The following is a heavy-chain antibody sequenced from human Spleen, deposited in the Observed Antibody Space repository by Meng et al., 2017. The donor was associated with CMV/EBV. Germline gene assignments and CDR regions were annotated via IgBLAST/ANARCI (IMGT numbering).Heavy chain of an antibody. CDR2: INQNSGAT. V-gene: IGHV1-2*02. J-gene: IGHJ6*02. Sequence: ASVKVSCKASGYTFSGYYIHWMRQAPGQGLEWMGWINQNSGATNYAQRFQGRVTMTWDTSTSTAHMELSRLNSDDTAVYYCARAYCSSNICPDYISYYYSMDVWGQGTTVTVSS. D-gene: IGHD2-2*01. CDR1: GYTFSGYY. CDR3: ARAYCSSNICPDYISYYYSMDV.